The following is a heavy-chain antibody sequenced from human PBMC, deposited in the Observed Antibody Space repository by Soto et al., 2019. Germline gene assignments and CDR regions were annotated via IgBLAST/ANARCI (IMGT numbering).Heavy chain of an antibody. J-gene: IGHJ4*02. V-gene: IGHV1-69*13. CDR2: IIPIFGTA. D-gene: IGHD2-15*01. CDR1: GGTFSSYA. Sequence: ASVKVSCTASGGTFSSYAISWVRQAPGQGLQWMGGIIPIFGTANYAQKFQGRVTITADESTSTAYMELSSLRSEDTAVYYCARENCSGSSCYARPDYWGPGTLVTVSS. CDR3: ARENCSGSSCYARPDY.